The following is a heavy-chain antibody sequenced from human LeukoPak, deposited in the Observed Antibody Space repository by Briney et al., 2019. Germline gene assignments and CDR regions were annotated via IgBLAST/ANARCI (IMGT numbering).Heavy chain of an antibody. CDR3: ARHLVVGSNSAMDF. CDR1: GYSFTNYW. J-gene: IGHJ4*02. Sequence: GESLKISCKGSGYSFTNYWIGWVRQMPGKGLEWMGNIYPGDSDPRYSPSFQGQVSISVDKSISTAYLQWSSLKASDTSMYFCARHLVVGSNSAMDFWGQGTLVTVSS. D-gene: IGHD6-6*01. CDR2: IYPGDSDP. V-gene: IGHV5-51*01.